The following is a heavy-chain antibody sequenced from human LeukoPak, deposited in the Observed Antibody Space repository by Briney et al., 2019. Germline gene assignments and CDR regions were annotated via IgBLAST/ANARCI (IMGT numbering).Heavy chain of an antibody. CDR2: ILDSGYST. CDR1: GLTVSSTY. J-gene: IGHJ6*03. D-gene: IGHD3-16*01. Sequence: GGSLRLSCAASGLTVSSTYMSWVRQAPGKGLEWVSGILDSGYSTYYANSVKGRFTISRDNSNNTLYLQMNSLRAEDTAVYYCAKLGGHPLHNYYVGVWGKGTTVAVSS. V-gene: IGHV3-23*01. CDR3: AKLGGHPLHNYYVGV.